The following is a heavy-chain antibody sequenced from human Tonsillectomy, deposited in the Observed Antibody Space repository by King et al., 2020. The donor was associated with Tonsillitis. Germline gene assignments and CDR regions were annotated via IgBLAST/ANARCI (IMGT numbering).Heavy chain of an antibody. CDR1: GFTFSSYW. J-gene: IGHJ5*02. Sequence: VQLVESGGGLVQPGGSLRLSCAASGFTFSSYWMHWVRHAPGKGLVWVSHINSDGSRKNYADSVKGRFTISRDNAKNTLYLQMNSLRAEDTAVYYCAELTTGDQWGQGTLVTVSS. D-gene: IGHD4-17*01. CDR3: AELTTGDQ. V-gene: IGHV3-74*01. CDR2: INSDGSRK.